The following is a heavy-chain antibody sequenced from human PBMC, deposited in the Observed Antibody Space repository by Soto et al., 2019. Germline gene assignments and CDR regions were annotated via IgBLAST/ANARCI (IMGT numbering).Heavy chain of an antibody. D-gene: IGHD2-15*01. CDR3: ASIGGYCSGGSCYQFYYAMDX. J-gene: IGHJ6*02. CDR1: GFSLSEANMG. Sequence: SGATLVHPTETLTLTCTVSGFSLSEANMGVSWIRRPPVRALEGLAHIRSNDEEVYSTSMENRITISKDTSKSQVVLTSTEIDPLDTPTYYCASIGGYCSGGSCYQFYYAMDXWGQGTMETVS. V-gene: IGHV2-26*01. CDR2: IRSNDEE.